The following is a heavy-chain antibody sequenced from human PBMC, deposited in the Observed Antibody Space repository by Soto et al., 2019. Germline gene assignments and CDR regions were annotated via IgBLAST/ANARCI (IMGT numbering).Heavy chain of an antibody. Sequence: ASVKVSCKASGYTFTGYYMHWVRQAPGQGLEWMGWINPNSGGTNYAQKFQGRVTMTRDTSISTAYMELSRLRSDDTAVYYCARSTYSSSWYDYWRQGTLVTVSS. CDR2: INPNSGGT. V-gene: IGHV1-2*02. CDR1: GYTFTGYY. CDR3: ARSTYSSSWYDY. D-gene: IGHD6-13*01. J-gene: IGHJ4*02.